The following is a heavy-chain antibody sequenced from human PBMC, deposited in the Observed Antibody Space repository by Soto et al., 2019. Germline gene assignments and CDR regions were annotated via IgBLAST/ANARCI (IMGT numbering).Heavy chain of an antibody. D-gene: IGHD2-8*01. J-gene: IGHJ4*02. CDR1: GGSVSSGSYH. V-gene: IGHV4-61*01. Sequence: SETLSLTCTVSGGSVSSGSYHWSWIRQPPEKGLEWIGDIYYTGSTNYNPSLKSRVTISVDTSKNQFSLKLSSVTAADTAVYYCARVYAYYFDYWGQGTLVTVSS. CDR2: IYYTGST. CDR3: ARVYAYYFDY.